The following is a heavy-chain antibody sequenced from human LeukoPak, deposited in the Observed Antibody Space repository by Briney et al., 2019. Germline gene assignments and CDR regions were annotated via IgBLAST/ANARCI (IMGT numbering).Heavy chain of an antibody. V-gene: IGHV1-69*05. CDR2: IIPIFGTA. CDR1: GGTFSSYA. Sequence: SVKVSCKASGGTFSSYAISWVRQAPGQGLEWMGRIIPIFGTANYAQKFQGRVTITTDESTSTAYMELSSLRSEDTAVYYCARDNGGYGSRAFDYWGRGTLVTVSS. D-gene: IGHD6-13*01. CDR3: ARDNGGYGSRAFDY. J-gene: IGHJ4*02.